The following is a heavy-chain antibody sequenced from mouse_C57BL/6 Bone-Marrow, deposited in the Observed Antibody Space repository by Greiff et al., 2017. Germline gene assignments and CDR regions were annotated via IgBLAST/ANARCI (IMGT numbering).Heavy chain of an antibody. J-gene: IGHJ2*01. Sequence: QVQLQQSGPELVKPGASVKISCKASGYAFSSSWMNWVKQRPGKGLEWIGRIYPGDGDTNYNGKFKGKATLTADKSSSTAYMQLSSLTSEDSAVYFCARGGPYYGRSFDYWGQGTTLTVSS. V-gene: IGHV1-82*01. CDR1: GYAFSSSW. D-gene: IGHD1-1*01. CDR3: ARGGPYYGRSFDY. CDR2: IYPGDGDT.